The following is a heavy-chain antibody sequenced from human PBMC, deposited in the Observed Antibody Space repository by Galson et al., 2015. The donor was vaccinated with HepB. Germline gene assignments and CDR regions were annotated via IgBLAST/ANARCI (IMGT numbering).Heavy chain of an antibody. CDR1: GFTFSSYA. CDR3: AKWNSIFGVVTRILDYHYGMDV. J-gene: IGHJ6*02. V-gene: IGHV3-23*01. D-gene: IGHD3-3*01. CDR2: ISGSGNTT. Sequence: SLRLSCAASGFTFSSYAMSWVRQAPGKGLEWVSTISGSGNTTYYTDSVKGRFTISRDNSKNTLYLQMNSLRDEDTAVYYCAKWNSIFGVVTRILDYHYGMDVWGQGTTVTVSS.